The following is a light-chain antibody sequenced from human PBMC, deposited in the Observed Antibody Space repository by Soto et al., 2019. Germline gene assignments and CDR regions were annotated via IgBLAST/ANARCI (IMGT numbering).Light chain of an antibody. CDR1: QSVSSSY. V-gene: IGKV3-20*01. CDR3: QHYGSSPLT. CDR2: AAS. J-gene: IGKJ4*01. Sequence: EIVLTQSPGTLSLSPGERATLSCRASQSVSSSYLAWYQQKPGQAPRLLIYAASSRATGIPDRFSGSGSGTDFTLTISRLEPEDFAVYYCQHYGSSPLTFGGGTKVEIQ.